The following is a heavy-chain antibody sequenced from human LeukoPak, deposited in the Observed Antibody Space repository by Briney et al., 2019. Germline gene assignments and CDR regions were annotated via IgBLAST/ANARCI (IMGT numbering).Heavy chain of an antibody. J-gene: IGHJ6*03. CDR2: ISSSSSYI. D-gene: IGHD6-13*01. V-gene: IGHV3-21*01. CDR3: ASETYSSSWWGPNYYYYMDV. CDR1: GFTFSSYS. Sequence: PGGSLRLSCAASGFTFSSYSMNWVRQAPGKGLEWVSSISSSSSYIYYADSVKGRYTISRDNAKNSLYLQMNSLRAEDTAVYYCASETYSSSWWGPNYYYYMDVWGKGTTVTISS.